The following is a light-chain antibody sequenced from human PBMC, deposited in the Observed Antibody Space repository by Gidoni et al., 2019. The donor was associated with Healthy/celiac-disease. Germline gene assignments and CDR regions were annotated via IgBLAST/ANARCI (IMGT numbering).Light chain of an antibody. CDR1: NIGSKS. J-gene: IGLJ2*01. CDR3: QVWDSSSDHVV. V-gene: IGLV3-21*04. Sequence: SYVLTPPPSASVAAGKTARITCGGNNIGSKSVHWYQQKPGQAPVLVIYYDSDRPSGIPERFSGSNSGNTATLTISRVEAGDEADYYCQVWDSSSDHVVFGGGTKLTVL. CDR2: YDS.